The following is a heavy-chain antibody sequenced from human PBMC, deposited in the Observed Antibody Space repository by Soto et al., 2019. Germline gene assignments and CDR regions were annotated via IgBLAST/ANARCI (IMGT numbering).Heavy chain of an antibody. V-gene: IGHV3-30-3*01. CDR1: GFTFSSYA. CDR2: ISDDGTKK. CDR3: ARDTWARRTYYYDTSDTS. D-gene: IGHD3-22*01. J-gene: IGHJ5*02. Sequence: PGGSLRLSCAASGFTFSSYAMSWVRQAPGKGLEWVAVISDDGTKKCYADYVKGRFIISRHNYKDTLYLEMNSLRIEDTAVYYRARDTWARRTYYYDTSDTSWGQGTLVTVSS.